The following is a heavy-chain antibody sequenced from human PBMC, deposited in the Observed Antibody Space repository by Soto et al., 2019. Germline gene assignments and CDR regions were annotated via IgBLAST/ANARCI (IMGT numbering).Heavy chain of an antibody. CDR1: GYTFTSYA. D-gene: IGHD6-13*01. V-gene: IGHV1-18*01. CDR3: ARDLAAAGPLDY. J-gene: IGHJ4*02. Sequence: QVQLVQSGAEVKKPGASVKVSCKASGYTFTSYAFSWVRQAPGQGLEWMGWISAYNGNTNYAQKLQGRVTMTTDTATRTAYLEMRSLRSDDTAVYYCARDLAAAGPLDYWGQGTLVTVSS. CDR2: ISAYNGNT.